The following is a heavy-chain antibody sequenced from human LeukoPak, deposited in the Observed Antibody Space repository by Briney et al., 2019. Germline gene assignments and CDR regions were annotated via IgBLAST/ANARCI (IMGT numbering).Heavy chain of an antibody. V-gene: IGHV3-33*08. Sequence: GGSLRLSCAVSGFTFSHAWMSWVRQAPGKGLEWVAVIWFDGSNQYHADAVKGRFTISRDNSKNTLYLQMSSLRAEDTALYYCARDDFAGDSSGYIDYWGQGTLVTVSS. D-gene: IGHD3-22*01. CDR1: GFTFSHAW. J-gene: IGHJ4*02. CDR2: IWFDGSNQ. CDR3: ARDDFAGDSSGYIDY.